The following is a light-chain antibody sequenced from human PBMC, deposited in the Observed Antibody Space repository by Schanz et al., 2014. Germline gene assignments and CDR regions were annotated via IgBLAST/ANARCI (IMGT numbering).Light chain of an antibody. CDR2: EVS. Sequence: QSALTQPPSASGSPGQSVTISCTGTSSDVGGSNSVSWYQQLPGKAPKLVISEVSKRPSGVSNRFSGSGSGNTASLTISGLQAEDEADYYCSSYTSSSTVVFGGGTKVTVL. CDR3: SSYTSSSTVV. V-gene: IGLV2-14*01. CDR1: SSDVGGSNS. J-gene: IGLJ2*01.